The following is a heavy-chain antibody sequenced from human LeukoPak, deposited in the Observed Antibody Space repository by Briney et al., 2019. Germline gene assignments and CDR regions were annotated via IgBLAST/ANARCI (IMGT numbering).Heavy chain of an antibody. CDR3: ARDGRSSDSPPTSLPFDH. D-gene: IGHD6-6*01. CDR2: IFHSGST. CDR1: GGSINSNKW. V-gene: IGHV4-4*02. Sequence: SGTLSLTCVVSGGSINSNKWWSWVRQPPGKGLEWIGEIFHSGSTNYSPSFQGQVTISADKSIRTAYLQWDSLKASDTAMYYCARDGRSSDSPPTSLPFDHWGQGTLVTVSS. J-gene: IGHJ4*02.